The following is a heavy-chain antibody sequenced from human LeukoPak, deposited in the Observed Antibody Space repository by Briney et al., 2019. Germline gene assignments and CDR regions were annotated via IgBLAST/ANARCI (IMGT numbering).Heavy chain of an antibody. V-gene: IGHV1-2*02. CDR1: GYTFTGYY. J-gene: IGHJ4*02. CDR2: INPNSGGT. Sequence: ASVKVSCKASGYTFTGYYMHWVRQAPGQGLEWMGWINPNSGGTNYAQKFQGRVTMTRDTSISTAYMELSRLRSDDTAVYYCAKARGAIQLRLVAYFDYWGQGTLVTVSS. D-gene: IGHD5-18*01. CDR3: AKARGAIQLRLVAYFDY.